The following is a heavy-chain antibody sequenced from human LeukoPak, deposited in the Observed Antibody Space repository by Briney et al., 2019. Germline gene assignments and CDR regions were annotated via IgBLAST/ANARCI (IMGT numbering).Heavy chain of an antibody. CDR1: GGTFSSYA. D-gene: IGHD6-19*01. CDR3: ARSGSRGWHPEGLYYYYYMDV. Sequence: ASVKVSCKASGGTFSSYAISWVRQAPGQGLEWMGGIIPIFGTANYAQKFQGRVTITADESTSTAYMELSSLRSEDTAVYYCARSGSRGWHPEGLYYYYYMDVWGKGTTVTVS. J-gene: IGHJ6*03. CDR2: IIPIFGTA. V-gene: IGHV1-69*13.